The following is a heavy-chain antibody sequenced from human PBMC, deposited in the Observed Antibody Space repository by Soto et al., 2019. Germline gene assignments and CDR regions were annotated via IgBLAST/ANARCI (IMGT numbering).Heavy chain of an antibody. CDR1: GGSISSYY. J-gene: IGHJ6*02. CDR3: ARDLPDIWTGYYTNYYYYGMDV. V-gene: IGHV4-4*07. D-gene: IGHD3-9*01. CDR2: IYTSGST. Sequence: QVQLQESGPGLVKPSETLSLTCTVSGGSISSYYWSWIRQPAGKGLEWIGRIYTSGSTNYNPSLKSRVNMSVDTSKNQFSLKLSSVTAADTAVYYCARDLPDIWTGYYTNYYYYGMDVWGQGTTVTVSS.